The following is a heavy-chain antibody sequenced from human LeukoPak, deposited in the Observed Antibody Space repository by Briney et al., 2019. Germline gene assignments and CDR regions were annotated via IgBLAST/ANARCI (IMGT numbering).Heavy chain of an antibody. CDR3: AKDLSGNHGGFDI. D-gene: IGHD1-14*01. V-gene: IGHV3-23*01. CDR1: GFSLRSSP. CDR2: LSGGGYNT. Sequence: GSLRLSCAATGFSLRSSPMNWVRQAPGKGLEWVSTLSGGGYNTYYAESVKGRFTISRDNSKNTLYLQMNSLRAADTAIYFCAKDLSGNHGGFDIWGQGTMVTVSP. J-gene: IGHJ3*02.